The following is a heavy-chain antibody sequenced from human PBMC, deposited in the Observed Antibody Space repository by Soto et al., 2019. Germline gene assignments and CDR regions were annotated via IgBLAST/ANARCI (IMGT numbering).Heavy chain of an antibody. CDR3: ARGHHSMDV. J-gene: IGHJ6*02. V-gene: IGHV3-11*06. Sequence: PGGSLRLSCAASGFTFSDHYMSWIRQAPGKGLEWISYINPTGSYTHYADSVRGRLIISRDNTDNSLYLQMNSLRAEDTALYYCARGHHSMDVWGQGATVTVSS. CDR1: GFTFSDHY. CDR2: INPTGSYT.